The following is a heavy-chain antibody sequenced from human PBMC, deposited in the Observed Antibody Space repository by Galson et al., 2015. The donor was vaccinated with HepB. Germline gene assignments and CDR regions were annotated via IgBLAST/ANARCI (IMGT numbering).Heavy chain of an antibody. Sequence: SLRLSCAASGFTFSGSAMHWVRQAPGKGLEWVGRIRSKTNNYATAYAASVKGRFTISRDDSKNTAYLQMNSLKTEDTAVYYCARAHIAVAGTLKAAFDIWGQGTMVTVSS. J-gene: IGHJ3*02. CDR3: ARAHIAVAGTLKAAFDI. D-gene: IGHD6-19*01. CDR1: GFTFSGSA. V-gene: IGHV3-73*01. CDR2: IRSKTNNYAT.